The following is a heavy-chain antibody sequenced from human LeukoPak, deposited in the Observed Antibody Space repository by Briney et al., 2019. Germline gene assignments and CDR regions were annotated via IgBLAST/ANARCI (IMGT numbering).Heavy chain of an antibody. J-gene: IGHJ4*02. CDR2: IYYSGST. V-gene: IGHV4-39*07. CDR1: GGSISSSSYY. CDR3: ASGARLLWFGELWN. Sequence: LETLSLTCTVSGGSISSSSYYWGWIRQPPGKGLEWIGSIYYSGSTNYNPSLKSRVTISVDTSKNQFSLKLSSVTAADTAVYYCASGARLLWFGELWNWGQGTLVTVSS. D-gene: IGHD3-10*01.